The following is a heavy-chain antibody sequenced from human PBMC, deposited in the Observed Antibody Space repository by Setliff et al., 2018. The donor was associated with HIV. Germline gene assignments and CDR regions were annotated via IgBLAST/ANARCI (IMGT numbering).Heavy chain of an antibody. J-gene: IGHJ4*02. CDR1: GGSITSYC. Sequence: SETLSLTCTVSGGSITSYCWSWIRPPPGKGLEWIGYIFYSGCTYYSPSLKSRLTISVDTSKNQFSLNLSSVTAADTAVYYCAIHVLGYNFWSGYSTQNCFDYWGQGTLVTVSS. CDR2: IFYSGCT. V-gene: IGHV4-59*08. CDR3: AIHVLGYNFWSGYSTQNCFDY. D-gene: IGHD3-3*01.